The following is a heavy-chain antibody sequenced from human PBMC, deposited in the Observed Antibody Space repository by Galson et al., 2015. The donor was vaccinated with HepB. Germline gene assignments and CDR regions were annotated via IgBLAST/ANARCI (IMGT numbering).Heavy chain of an antibody. J-gene: IGHJ3*02. CDR3: VKATDSYGLDAFDI. D-gene: IGHD5-18*01. Sequence: SLRLSCAASGFTFSSYAMHWVRQAPGKGLEYVSAISSNGGSTYYADSVKGRFTISRDNSKNTLYLQMSSLRAEDTAVYYCVKATDSYGLDAFDIWGQGTMVTVSS. CDR1: GFTFSSYA. V-gene: IGHV3-64D*06. CDR2: ISSNGGST.